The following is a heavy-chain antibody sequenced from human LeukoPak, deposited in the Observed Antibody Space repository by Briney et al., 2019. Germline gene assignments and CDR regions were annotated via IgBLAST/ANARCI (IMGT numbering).Heavy chain of an antibody. D-gene: IGHD3-3*02. J-gene: IGHJ6*02. V-gene: IGHV1-18*01. CDR1: GYTFTSYG. CDR2: ISAYNGNT. Sequence: ASVKVSCKASGYTFTSYGISWARQAPGQGLEWMGWISAYNGNTNYAQKLQGRVTMTTDTSTSTAYMELRSLRSDDTAVYYCARDSTLVDGYYYYYGMDVWGQGTTVTVSS. CDR3: ARDSTLVDGYYYYYGMDV.